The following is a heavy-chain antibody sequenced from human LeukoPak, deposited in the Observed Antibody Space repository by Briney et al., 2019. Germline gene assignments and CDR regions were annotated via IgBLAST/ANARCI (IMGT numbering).Heavy chain of an antibody. V-gene: IGHV1-8*01. CDR1: GYTFTSYD. CDR2: MNPNSGNT. CDR3: ARGGGIFGVLTTAHYYGMDV. D-gene: IGHD3-3*01. J-gene: IGHJ6*02. Sequence: ASVKVSCKASGYTFTSYDINWVRQATGQGLEWMGWMNPNSGNTGYAQKFQGRVTMTRNTSISTAYMELSSLRSEDTAVYYCARGGGIFGVLTTAHYYGMDVWGQGTTVIVSS.